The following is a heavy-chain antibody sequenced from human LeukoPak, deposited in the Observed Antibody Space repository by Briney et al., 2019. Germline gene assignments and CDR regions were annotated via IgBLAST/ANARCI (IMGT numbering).Heavy chain of an antibody. V-gene: IGHV2-70*11. CDR1: GFSLSTSGMC. J-gene: IGHJ6*03. CDR3: ARMNYYYYYMDV. Sequence: SGPTLVNPTQTLTLTCTFSGFSLSTSGMCVSWIRQPPGKDLEWLARIDWDDDKYYSTSLKTRLTISKDTSKNQVVLTMTNMDPVDTATYYCARMNYYYYYMDVWGKGTTVTVSS. CDR2: IDWDDDK.